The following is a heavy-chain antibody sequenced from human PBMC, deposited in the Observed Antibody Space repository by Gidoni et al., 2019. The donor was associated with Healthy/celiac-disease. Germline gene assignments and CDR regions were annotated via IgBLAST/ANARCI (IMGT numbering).Heavy chain of an antibody. Sequence: EVQLVESGGGLVQPGGSLRLSCAASGFTFSSYAMSWVRQAPGKGLEGVSAISGSGGSTYYADSVKGRFTISRDNSKNTLYLQMKSLRAEDTAVYYCAKSMGGWYYYYGMDVWGQGTTVTVSS. CDR3: AKSMGGWYYYYGMDV. D-gene: IGHD3-16*01. J-gene: IGHJ6*02. CDR2: ISGSGGST. CDR1: GFTFSSYA. V-gene: IGHV3-23*04.